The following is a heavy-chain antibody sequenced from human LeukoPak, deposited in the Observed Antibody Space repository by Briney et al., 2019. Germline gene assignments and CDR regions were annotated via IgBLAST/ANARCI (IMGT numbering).Heavy chain of an antibody. Sequence: GGSLRLSCAASGFIFSSYTMNWVRQAPGKGLEWVSYISSTGSTIYYADSVKGRFTISRDNAKNSLSLQMNSLRDEDTAVYYCARSIAARGRSLDYRGQGTLVTVSS. V-gene: IGHV3-48*02. CDR2: ISSTGSTI. CDR3: ARSIAARGRSLDY. CDR1: GFIFSSYT. J-gene: IGHJ4*02. D-gene: IGHD6-6*01.